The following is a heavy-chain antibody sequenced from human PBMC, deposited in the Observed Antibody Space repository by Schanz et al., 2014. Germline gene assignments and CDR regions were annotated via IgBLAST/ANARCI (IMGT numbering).Heavy chain of an antibody. D-gene: IGHD2-2*01. J-gene: IGHJ4*02. Sequence: EVQLEESGGGLVQPGGSLRLSCAASGFTFSSYDMHWVRQVTGKGLVWVSHINSDGTTTTYADSVKGRFTISRDNAENTLYLQMNSLRVEDTAVYYGAMGGYHLHHWGQGTLVTVSS. CDR2: INSDGTTT. CDR3: AMGGYHLHH. CDR1: GFTFSSYD. V-gene: IGHV3-74*02.